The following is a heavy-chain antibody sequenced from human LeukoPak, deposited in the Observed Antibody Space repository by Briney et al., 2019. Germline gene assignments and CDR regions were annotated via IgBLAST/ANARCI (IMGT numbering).Heavy chain of an antibody. CDR3: ARVSGRFTWYFDL. CDR2: FSGSGGNT. CDR1: GFTFSSYW. Sequence: PGGSLRLSCAASGFTFSSYWMSWVRQAPGKGLEWVSTFSGSGGNTYYADSVKGRFTISRDNSKSTLYLQMNSLRAEDTAVYYCARVSGRFTWYFDLWGRGTLVTVSS. J-gene: IGHJ2*01. V-gene: IGHV3-23*01.